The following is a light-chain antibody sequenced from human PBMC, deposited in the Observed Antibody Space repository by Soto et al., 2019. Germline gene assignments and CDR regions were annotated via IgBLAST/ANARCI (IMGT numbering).Light chain of an antibody. J-gene: IGKJ1*01. CDR3: QKYKSWRT. CDR1: QSIDSK. CDR2: GAS. Sequence: IVMTQSPATLSVSPGERATLSCRASQSIDSKLAWYQQRPGQAPRLLIYGASTRATGIPARFSGSRSGTEFTLTISGLQSEDFGVYYCQKYKSWRTVGQGTKVDSK. V-gene: IGKV3-15*01.